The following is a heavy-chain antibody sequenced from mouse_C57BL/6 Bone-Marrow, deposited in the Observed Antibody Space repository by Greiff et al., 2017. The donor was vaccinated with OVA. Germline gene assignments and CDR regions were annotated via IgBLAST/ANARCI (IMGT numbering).Heavy chain of an antibody. CDR1: GYTFTSYW. V-gene: IGHV1-50*01. Sequence: VQLQQPGAELVKPGASVKLSCKASGYTFTSYWMQWVKQRPGQGLEWIGEIDPSDSYTNYNQKFKGKATLTVDTSSSTAYMQRSSLTSEDSAVYYGAYTEADYWGQGTSVTVSS. CDR3: AYTEADY. J-gene: IGHJ4*01. CDR2: IDPSDSYT.